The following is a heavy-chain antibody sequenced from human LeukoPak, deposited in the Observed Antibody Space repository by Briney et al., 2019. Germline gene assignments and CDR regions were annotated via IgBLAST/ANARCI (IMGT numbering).Heavy chain of an antibody. D-gene: IGHD2-21*01. V-gene: IGHV3-7*01. CDR2: IKQDGSQK. CDR1: GFTFTSYA. CDR3: ARDRRVGGWGGAFDM. Sequence: GGSLRLSCAASGFTFTSYAMSWVRQAPGKGLEYVANIKQDGSQKYYVDSMRGRFTISRDNAKNSLYLQIDSLRVEDTAVYYCARDRRVGGWGGAFDMWGHGTQVTVSS. J-gene: IGHJ3*02.